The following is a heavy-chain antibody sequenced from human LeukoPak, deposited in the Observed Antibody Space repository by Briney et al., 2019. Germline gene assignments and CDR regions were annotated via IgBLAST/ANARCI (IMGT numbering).Heavy chain of an antibody. CDR1: GYTFTNYD. Sequence: GASVKVSCKASGYTFTNYDINWVRQATGQGLEWMGWMNPNSGNTGYAQKFQGRVTMTRNTSISTAYTELSSLRSEDTALYYCARDIAGATKGGWFDTWGQGTPVTVSS. D-gene: IGHD1-26*01. CDR3: ARDIAGATKGGWFDT. J-gene: IGHJ5*02. V-gene: IGHV1-8*01. CDR2: MNPNSGNT.